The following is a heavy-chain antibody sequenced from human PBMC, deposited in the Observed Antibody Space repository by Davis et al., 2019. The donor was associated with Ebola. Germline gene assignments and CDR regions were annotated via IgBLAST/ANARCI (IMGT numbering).Heavy chain of an antibody. D-gene: IGHD1-14*01. Sequence: SGPTLVKPTQTLTLTCTFSGFSFTPTGEAVGWIRQPPRKALEWLALIYWDDDKRYNPSLERRLTITKDSSKNQVVLTVTNVDPVDTATYYCVHTRGYRDHGMDGWGQGTPVIVSS. CDR3: VHTRGYRDHGMDG. J-gene: IGHJ6*02. CDR2: IYWDDDK. V-gene: IGHV2-5*02. CDR1: GFSFTPTGEA.